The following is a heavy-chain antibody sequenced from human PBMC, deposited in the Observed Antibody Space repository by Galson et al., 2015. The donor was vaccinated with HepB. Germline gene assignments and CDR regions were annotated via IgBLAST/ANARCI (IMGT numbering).Heavy chain of an antibody. CDR2: ISAYNGNT. J-gene: IGHJ6*02. Sequence: SVKVSCKASGGTFSSYAISWVRQAPGQGLEWMGWISAYNGNTNYAQKLQGRVTMTTDTSTSTAYMELRSLRSDDTAVYYCARATLAAAGTYGMDVWGQGTTVTVSS. CDR1: GGTFSSYA. V-gene: IGHV1-18*01. D-gene: IGHD6-13*01. CDR3: ARATLAAAGTYGMDV.